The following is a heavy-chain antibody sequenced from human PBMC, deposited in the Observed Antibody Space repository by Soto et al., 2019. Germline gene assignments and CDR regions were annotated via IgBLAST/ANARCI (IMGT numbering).Heavy chain of an antibody. D-gene: IGHD3-3*01. CDR1: GGSINITTYY. Sequence: QLQLQESGPGLVKPSETLSLTCTVSGGSINITTYYWGWIRQPPGKGLGWIGRIYYSGRAYYNPSLKSRVTVSVATSQKPFTLRLSSVTAADAAVHYWGRRYDALGVVSVFDYWGPGTLVTVSS. V-gene: IGHV4-39*01. J-gene: IGHJ4*02. CDR2: IYYSGRA. CDR3: GRRYDALGVVSVFDY.